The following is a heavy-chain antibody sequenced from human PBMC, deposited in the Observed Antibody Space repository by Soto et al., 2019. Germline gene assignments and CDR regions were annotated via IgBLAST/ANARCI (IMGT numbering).Heavy chain of an antibody. J-gene: IGHJ4*02. CDR3: ARLQAAAGDNDLTFDY. CDR1: GFTFSSYW. Sequence: PGGSLRLSCAASGFTFSSYWMHWVRQAPGKGLVWVSRINSDGSSTSYADSVKGHVTISADKSISTAYLQWSSLKASDTAMYYCARLQAAAGDNDLTFDYWGQGTLVTVSS. D-gene: IGHD6-13*01. CDR2: INSDGSST. V-gene: IGHV3-74*01.